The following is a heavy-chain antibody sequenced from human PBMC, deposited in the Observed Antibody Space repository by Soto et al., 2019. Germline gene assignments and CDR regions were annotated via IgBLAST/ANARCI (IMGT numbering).Heavy chain of an antibody. D-gene: IGHD3-22*01. CDR1: GYTFTSYR. Sequence: GGGVKVSCKGSGYTFTSYRISGVVQAPGQGLEWMGWISAYNGNTNYAQKLQGRVTMTTDTSTSTAYMELRSLRSDDTAVYYCARGIYDSSGYTNWFDPWGQGTLVTVSS. V-gene: IGHV1-18*01. CDR3: ARGIYDSSGYTNWFDP. CDR2: ISAYNGNT. J-gene: IGHJ5*02.